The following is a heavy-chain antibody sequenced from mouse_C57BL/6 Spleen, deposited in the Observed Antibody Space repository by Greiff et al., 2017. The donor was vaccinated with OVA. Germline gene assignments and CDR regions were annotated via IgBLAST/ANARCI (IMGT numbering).Heavy chain of an antibody. CDR3: ARVGYSWFAY. J-gene: IGHJ3*01. V-gene: IGHV5-16*01. Sequence: EVKLMESEGGLVQPGSSMKLSCTASGFTFSDYYMAWVRQVPEKGLEWVANINYDGSSTYYLDSLKSRFIISRDNAKNILYLQMSSLKSEDTATYYCARVGYSWFAYWGQGTLVTVSA. CDR2: INYDGSST. D-gene: IGHD2-3*01. CDR1: GFTFSDYY.